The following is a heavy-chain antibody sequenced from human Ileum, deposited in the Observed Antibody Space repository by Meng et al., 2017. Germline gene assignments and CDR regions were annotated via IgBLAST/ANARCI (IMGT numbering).Heavy chain of an antibody. CDR3: ARDIIGDLTVYCDY. CDR1: GGSFNDYN. J-gene: IGHJ4*02. V-gene: IGHV4-34*01. D-gene: IGHD7-27*01. CDR2: IHHSGRT. Sequence: VPLTQWGPGLLKPSETLSLTCAFFGGSFNDYNWSWVRQSPGKGLEWIGQIHHSGRTNYKSSLERRVTISVDTSKSQFSLKLTSVTAADTAMYYCARDIIGDLTVYCDYWGQGTLVTVSS.